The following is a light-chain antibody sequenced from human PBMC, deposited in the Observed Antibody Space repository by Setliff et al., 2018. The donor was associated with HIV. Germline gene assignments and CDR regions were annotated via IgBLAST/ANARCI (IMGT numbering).Light chain of an antibody. V-gene: IGLV1-47*01. Sequence: VLTQPPSASGTPGQRVTISCSGSSSNIGNNYVCWFQQLPGTAPKLLIYRNNQRPSGVPDRFSGSKSGTSASLAVSGLRSEDEADYYCAAWDDSLSGFYVFGTGTKVTVL. CDR2: RNN. CDR3: AAWDDSLSGFYV. CDR1: SSNIGNNY. J-gene: IGLJ1*01.